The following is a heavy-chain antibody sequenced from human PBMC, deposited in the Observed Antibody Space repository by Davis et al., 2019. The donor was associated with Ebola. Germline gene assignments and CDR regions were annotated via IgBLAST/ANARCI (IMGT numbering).Heavy chain of an antibody. CDR1: GYSFTSYW. D-gene: IGHD1-20*01. V-gene: IGHV5-51*01. CDR2: IYPGDSDT. Sequence: GESLKISCKGSGYSFTSYWIGWVRQMPGKGLEWMGIIYPGDSDTRYSPSFQGQVTIPADKSISTAYLQWSSLKASDTAMYYCAGSRITGTTYYYYGMDVWGQGTTVTVSS. J-gene: IGHJ6*02. CDR3: AGSRITGTTYYYYGMDV.